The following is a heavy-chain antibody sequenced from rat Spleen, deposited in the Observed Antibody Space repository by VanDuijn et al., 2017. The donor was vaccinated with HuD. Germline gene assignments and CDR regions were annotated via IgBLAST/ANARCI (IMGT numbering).Heavy chain of an antibody. V-gene: IGHV5-19*01. CDR2: VSPSGGTT. CDR1: GFTYGDYG. J-gene: IGHJ2*01. CDR3: AKSAYYFDY. Sequence: EVQLVESGGGLVQPGRSLKLSCKASGFTYGDYGMHWVRQAPAKGLEWVASVSPSGGTTNYRDSVKGRFTISRDTSKSTLYLQMDSLRSEDTATYYCAKSAYYFDYWGQGVMVTVSS. D-gene: IGHD3-1*01.